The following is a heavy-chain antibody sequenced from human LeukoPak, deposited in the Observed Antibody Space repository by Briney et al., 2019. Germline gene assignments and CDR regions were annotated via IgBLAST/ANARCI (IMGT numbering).Heavy chain of an antibody. V-gene: IGHV4-31*03. D-gene: IGHD2-2*01. CDR2: IYYSGST. J-gene: IGHJ5*02. Sequence: PSETLSLTCTVSGGSISSGGYYWSWIRQHPGKGLEWIGYIYYSGSTYYNSSLKSRVTISLDTSKNQFSLHLNSVTPEDTAVYYCARRLTQYDCFDPWGQGILVTVSS. CDR3: ARRLTQYDCFDP. CDR1: GGSISSGGYY.